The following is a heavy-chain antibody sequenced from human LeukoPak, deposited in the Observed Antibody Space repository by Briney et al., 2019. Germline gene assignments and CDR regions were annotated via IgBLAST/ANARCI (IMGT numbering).Heavy chain of an antibody. Sequence: SETLSLTCTVSGGSISSYYWTWIRQPPGKGLEWTGYIYYRGSTNYNSSLKSRVTISVDTPKNQFSLKLSSVTAADTAVYYCASLDSSGLAYWGQGTLVTVSS. CDR2: IYYRGST. J-gene: IGHJ4*02. CDR1: GGSISSYY. D-gene: IGHD3-22*01. V-gene: IGHV4-59*01. CDR3: ASLDSSGLAY.